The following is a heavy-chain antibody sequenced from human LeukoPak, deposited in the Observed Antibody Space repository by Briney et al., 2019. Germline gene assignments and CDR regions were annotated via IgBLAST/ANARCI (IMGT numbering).Heavy chain of an antibody. Sequence: GGSLRLSCAASGFTFSSYSMNWVRQAPGKGLEWVSSISSSSSYIYYADSVKGRFTISRDNAQNSLYLQMNSLRAEDTAVYYCAREWELLLYYFDYWGQGTLVTVSS. J-gene: IGHJ4*02. CDR3: AREWELLLYYFDY. CDR1: GFTFSSYS. CDR2: ISSSSSYI. D-gene: IGHD1-26*01. V-gene: IGHV3-21*01.